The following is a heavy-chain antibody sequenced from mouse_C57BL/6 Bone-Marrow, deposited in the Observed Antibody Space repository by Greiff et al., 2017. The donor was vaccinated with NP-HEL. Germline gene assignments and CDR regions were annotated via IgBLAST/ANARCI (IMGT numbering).Heavy chain of an antibody. Sequence: VQVVESGPGLVQPSQSLSITCTVSGFSLTSYGVHWVRQSPGTGLEWLGVIWRGGSTDYNAAFMSRLSITKDNSKSQVFFKMNSLQADDTAIYYCAKNWGYYSNYVAMDYWGQGTSVTVSS. CDR1: GFSLTSYG. D-gene: IGHD2-5*01. V-gene: IGHV2-5*01. CDR3: AKNWGYYSNYVAMDY. J-gene: IGHJ4*01. CDR2: IWRGGST.